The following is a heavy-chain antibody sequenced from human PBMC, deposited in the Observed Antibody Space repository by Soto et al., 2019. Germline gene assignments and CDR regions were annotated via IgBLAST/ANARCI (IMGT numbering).Heavy chain of an antibody. CDR2: IIPTLGVA. CDR3: AKDVVRGLYYFDS. CDR1: GDTFSFNT. V-gene: IGHV1-69*08. D-gene: IGHD3-10*01. Sequence: QVQLVQSGAEVKKPGSSVKVSCKASGDTFSFNTISWVRQAPGQGLEWMGRIIPTLGVANYAKRFQGRATITEDKSTSTAYMELSSLGSEDTAVYYCAKDVVRGLYYFDSWGQGTLGTVSS. J-gene: IGHJ4*02.